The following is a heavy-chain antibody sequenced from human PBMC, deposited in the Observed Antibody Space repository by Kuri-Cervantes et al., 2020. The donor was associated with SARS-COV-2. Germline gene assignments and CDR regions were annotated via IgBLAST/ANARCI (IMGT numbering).Heavy chain of an antibody. D-gene: IGHD1/OR15-1a*01. Sequence: GGSLRLSCAASGFTFSSYAMSWVRQAPGKGLEWVSAISGSGGSTYYADSVKGRFTISRDNSKNTLYLQMNSLRAEDTAVYYCARDLRRGNSLDYWGQGTLVTVSS. CDR2: ISGSGGST. CDR1: GFTFSSYA. CDR3: ARDLRRGNSLDY. J-gene: IGHJ4*02. V-gene: IGHV3-23*01.